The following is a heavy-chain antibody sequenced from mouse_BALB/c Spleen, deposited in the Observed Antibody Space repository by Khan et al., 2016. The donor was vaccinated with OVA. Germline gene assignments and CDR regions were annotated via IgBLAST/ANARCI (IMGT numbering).Heavy chain of an antibody. D-gene: IGHD2-3*01. Sequence: EVELVESGPRLVKPSQSLSLTCTVTGYSITSDYAWNWIRQFPGNKLEWMGYISYSGSTNYNPSLKSRISITRDTSKNQFFLQLNSVTTEDTATYYCARDGSRYNYAMDYWGQGTSVTVSS. V-gene: IGHV3-2*02. CDR3: ARDGSRYNYAMDY. J-gene: IGHJ4*01. CDR2: ISYSGST. CDR1: GYSITSDYA.